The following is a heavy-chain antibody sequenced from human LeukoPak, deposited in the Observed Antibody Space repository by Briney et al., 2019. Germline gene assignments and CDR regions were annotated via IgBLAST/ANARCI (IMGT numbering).Heavy chain of an antibody. Sequence: GGSLRLSCAASGFTRSSYAMSWVRQAPGKGLQWVSGISSSGGSTYYVDSVKGRFTISRDNSKNTLYLQMNSLRAEDTAVYYCAKDRSGWPRDQDAFDIWGQGTMVTVSS. CDR3: AKDRSGWPRDQDAFDI. CDR2: ISSSGGST. CDR1: GFTRSSYA. V-gene: IGHV3-23*01. J-gene: IGHJ3*02. D-gene: IGHD6-19*01.